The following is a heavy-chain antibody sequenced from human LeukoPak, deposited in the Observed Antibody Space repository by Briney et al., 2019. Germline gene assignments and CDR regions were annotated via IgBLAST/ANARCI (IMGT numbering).Heavy chain of an antibody. CDR3: ARGGRGYYYDSSGYYYT. Sequence: GGSLRLSCAASGFSFGNNAMNWVRQAPGKGLEWVSYISSSGSTIYYADSVKGRFTISRDNAKNSLYLQMNSLRAEDTAVYYCARGGRGYYYDSSGYYYTWGQGTLVTVSS. J-gene: IGHJ5*02. CDR1: GFSFGNNA. CDR2: ISSSGSTI. V-gene: IGHV3-48*04. D-gene: IGHD3-22*01.